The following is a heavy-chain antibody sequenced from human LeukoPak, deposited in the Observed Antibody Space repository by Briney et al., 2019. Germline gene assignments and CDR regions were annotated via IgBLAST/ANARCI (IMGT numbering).Heavy chain of an antibody. J-gene: IGHJ4*02. CDR2: IIPIFGTA. CDR1: GGTFSSYA. D-gene: IGHD1-20*01. V-gene: IGHV1-69*13. Sequence: ASVKVSCKASGGTFSSYAISWVRQAPGQGLEWMGGIIPIFGTANYAQKFQGRVTITADESTSTAYMELSSLRSEDTAVYYCATSPSITGTSYYFDYWGQGTLVTVSS. CDR3: ATSPSITGTSYYFDY.